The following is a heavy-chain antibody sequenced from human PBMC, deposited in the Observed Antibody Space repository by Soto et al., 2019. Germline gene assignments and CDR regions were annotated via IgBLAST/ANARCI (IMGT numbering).Heavy chain of an antibody. CDR1: GSTFGSNA. CDR2: IWYDGSNK. D-gene: IGHD3-3*01. Sequence: QVQLVESGGGVVQPGRSLRLPCAASGSTFGSNAIHWVGQSPGKGLGWVAVIWYDGSNKYYADSVKGRFSISRDNSKNTVHLQMNSLTAEDTAEYHCARDWNGMDVWGQGTTVTVSS. CDR3: ARDWNGMDV. V-gene: IGHV3-33*01. J-gene: IGHJ6*02.